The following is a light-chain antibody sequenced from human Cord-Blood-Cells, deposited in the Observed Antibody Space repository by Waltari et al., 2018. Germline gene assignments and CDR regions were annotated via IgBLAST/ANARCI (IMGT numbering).Light chain of an antibody. CDR3: SSYTSSSPLV. Sequence: QSALTQPASVSGSPGQSITIPCTGTSSDVGVYNYVSWYQHPPGKAHKLMIYDGSNLPAVVSNRFAGSKSGNTASLTISGLQAEDDADYYCSSYTSSSPLVFGTGTKVTVL. V-gene: IGLV2-14*03. J-gene: IGLJ1*01. CDR2: DGS. CDR1: SSDVGVYNY.